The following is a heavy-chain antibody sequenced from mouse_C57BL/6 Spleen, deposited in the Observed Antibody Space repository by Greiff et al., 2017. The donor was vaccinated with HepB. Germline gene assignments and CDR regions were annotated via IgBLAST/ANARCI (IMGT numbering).Heavy chain of an antibody. CDR1: GYTFTSYW. CDR2: IDPSDSET. Sequence: QVQLQQPGAELVRPGSSVKLSCKASGYTFTSYWMHWVKQRPIQGLEWIGNIDPSDSETHYNQKFKDKATLTVDKSSSTAYMQLSSLTSEDSAVYYCARVYYDYDGAMDYWGQGTSVTVSS. D-gene: IGHD2-4*01. J-gene: IGHJ4*01. V-gene: IGHV1-52*01. CDR3: ARVYYDYDGAMDY.